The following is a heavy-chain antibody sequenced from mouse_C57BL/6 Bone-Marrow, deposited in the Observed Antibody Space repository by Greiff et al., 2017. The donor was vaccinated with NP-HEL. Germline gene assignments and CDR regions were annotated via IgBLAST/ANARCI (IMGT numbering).Heavy chain of an antibody. D-gene: IGHD2-5*01. CDR3: ARWDRAYYSNYWYFDV. CDR1: GYTFTSYW. Sequence: QVQLQQSGAELVKPGASVKMSCKASGYTFTSYWITWVKQRPGQGLEWIGDIYPGSGSTNYNEKFKSKATLTVDTSSSTAYMQLSSLTSEDSAVYYWARWDRAYYSNYWYFDVWGTGTTVTVSS. V-gene: IGHV1-55*01. CDR2: IYPGSGST. J-gene: IGHJ1*03.